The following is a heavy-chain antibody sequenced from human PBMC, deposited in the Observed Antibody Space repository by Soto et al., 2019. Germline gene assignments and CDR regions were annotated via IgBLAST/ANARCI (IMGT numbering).Heavy chain of an antibody. J-gene: IGHJ4*02. CDR3: ARGGAWNYGSEKGLNY. V-gene: IGHV1-69*01. CDR1: GGTFSSYA. Sequence: QVQLVQSGAEVKKPGSSVKVSCKASGGTFSSYAISWVRQAPGQGLEWMGGIIPIFGTANYAQKFQGRVTITADESTSTAYMELSRLRSDDTAVYYCARGGAWNYGSEKGLNYWGQGTLVTVSS. CDR2: IIPIFGTA. D-gene: IGHD3-10*01.